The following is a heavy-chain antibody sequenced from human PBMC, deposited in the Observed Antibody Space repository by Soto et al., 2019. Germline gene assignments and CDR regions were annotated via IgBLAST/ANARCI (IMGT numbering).Heavy chain of an antibody. D-gene: IGHD7-27*01. CDR3: AKGPAGEGVPDDAFDI. J-gene: IGHJ3*02. V-gene: IGHV3-13*01. Sequence: GGSLRLSCAASGFTFSSYDMHWVRQATGKGLEWVSAIGTAGDTYYPGSVKGRFTISRENAKNSLYLQMNSLRAGDTAVYSCAKGPAGEGVPDDAFDIWGQGTMVTVSS. CDR1: GFTFSSYD. CDR2: IGTAGDT.